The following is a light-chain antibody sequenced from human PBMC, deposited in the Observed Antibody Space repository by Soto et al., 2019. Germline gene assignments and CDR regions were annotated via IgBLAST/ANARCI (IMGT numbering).Light chain of an antibody. CDR1: QSISSY. Sequence: DIQMTQSPSSLSASVGDRVTITCRASQSISSYLNWYQQKPGTAPKLLMYAAFSLQSGVPSRFSGSGSGTDFTLTISSLQPEDFATYYCQQSYSSPRTFGQGTKVEIK. J-gene: IGKJ1*01. CDR2: AAF. CDR3: QQSYSSPRT. V-gene: IGKV1-39*01.